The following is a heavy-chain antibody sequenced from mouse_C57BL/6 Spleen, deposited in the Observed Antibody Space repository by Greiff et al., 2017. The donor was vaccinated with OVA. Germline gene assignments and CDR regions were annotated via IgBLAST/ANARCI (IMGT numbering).Heavy chain of an antibody. V-gene: IGHV3-6*01. D-gene: IGHD2-1*01. CDR2: ISYDGSN. J-gene: IGHJ3*01. CDR1: GYSITSGYY. Sequence: EPGPGLVKPSQSLSLTCSVTGYSITSGYYWNWIRQFPGNKLEWMGYISYDGSNNYNPSLKNRISFTRDTSKNQFFLKLNSVTTEDTATYYCARDLNYGNAWFAYWGQGTLVTVSA. CDR3: ARDLNYGNAWFAY.